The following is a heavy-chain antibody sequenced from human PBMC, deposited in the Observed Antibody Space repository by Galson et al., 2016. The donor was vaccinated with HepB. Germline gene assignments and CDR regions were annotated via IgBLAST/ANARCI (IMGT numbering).Heavy chain of an antibody. CDR1: GFIFTNFV. J-gene: IGHJ6*04. Sequence: SLRLSCAASGFIFTNFVMSWVRKAPGKGLEWVSNISGDGGSRYYADSVKGRFTISRDNSQNTLYLQMNNLRAEATAEYSCAMGLWLGTSGMDGLGNGTTVTVSS. CDR2: ISGDGGSR. CDR3: AMGLWLGTSGMDG. V-gene: IGHV3-23*01. D-gene: IGHD6-19*01.